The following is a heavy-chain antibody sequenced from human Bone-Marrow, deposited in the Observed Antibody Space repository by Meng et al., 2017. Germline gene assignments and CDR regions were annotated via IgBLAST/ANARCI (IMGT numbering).Heavy chain of an antibody. V-gene: IGHV3-23*01. CDR3: AKTNYDILTGYDLNGRYDY. CDR2: ISGSGGST. J-gene: IGHJ4*02. Sequence: GESLKISCAASGFTFSSYAMSWVREAQGKGLEWVSAISGSGGSTYYADSVKGRSTISRDNSKNTLYLQMNSLRAEDTAVYYCAKTNYDILTGYDLNGRYDYWGQGTLVTVSS. CDR1: GFTFSSYA. D-gene: IGHD3-9*01.